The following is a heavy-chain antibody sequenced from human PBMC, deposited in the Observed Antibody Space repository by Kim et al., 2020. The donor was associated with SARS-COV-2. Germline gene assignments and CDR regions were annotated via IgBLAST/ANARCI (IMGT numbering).Heavy chain of an antibody. CDR1: GFTVSSNY. D-gene: IGHD2-15*01. CDR2: IYSGGST. J-gene: IGHJ4*02. V-gene: IGHV3-53*04. Sequence: GGSLRLSCAASGFTVSSNYMSWVRQAPGKGLEWVSVIYSGGSTYYADSSKGRFTISRHNSKNTLYLQMNSLRAEDTAVYYCAREGLPGYCSGGSCPTVFDYWGQGTLVTVSS. CDR3: AREGLPGYCSGGSCPTVFDY.